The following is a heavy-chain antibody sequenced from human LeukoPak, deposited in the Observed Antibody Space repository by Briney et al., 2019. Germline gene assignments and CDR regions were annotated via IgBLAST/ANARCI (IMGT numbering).Heavy chain of an antibody. J-gene: IGHJ4*02. V-gene: IGHV4-59*08. CDR3: AGHHPRNTVDF. CDR2: IYYSGST. CDR1: GGSISSYY. D-gene: IGHD2/OR15-2a*01. Sequence: SETLSLTCTVSGGSISSYYWSWLRQPPGKGLEWIGYIYYSGSTNYDPSLKSRVTISVDTSKNQFSLKLSSVTAADTAVYYCAGHHPRNTVDFWGQGTLVTVSS.